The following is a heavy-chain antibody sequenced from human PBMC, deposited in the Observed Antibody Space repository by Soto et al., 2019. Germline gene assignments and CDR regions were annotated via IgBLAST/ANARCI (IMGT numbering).Heavy chain of an antibody. Sequence: GGSLRLSCAASGFTFSSTGMHWVRQAPGKGLEWVAVISHDGGNKYYGDSVRGRFTISRDNSKNTLYLQMNSLRADDTAVYYCAKDWGIAVAAHWGQGTLVTVSS. D-gene: IGHD6-19*01. J-gene: IGHJ4*02. CDR2: ISHDGGNK. CDR3: AKDWGIAVAAH. V-gene: IGHV3-30*18. CDR1: GFTFSSTG.